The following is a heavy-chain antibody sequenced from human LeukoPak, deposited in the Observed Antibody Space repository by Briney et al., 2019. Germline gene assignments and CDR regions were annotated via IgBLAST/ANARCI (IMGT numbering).Heavy chain of an antibody. Sequence: PGGSLRLSYAASGFTFSSYSMNWVRQAPGKGLEWVSYISSSSSTIYYADSVKGRFTISRDNAKNSLYLQMNSLRAEDTAVYYCARQRGYCSGGSCYHTRYYFDYWGQGTLVTVSS. J-gene: IGHJ4*02. CDR2: ISSSSSTI. V-gene: IGHV3-48*01. CDR1: GFTFSSYS. D-gene: IGHD2-15*01. CDR3: ARQRGYCSGGSCYHTRYYFDY.